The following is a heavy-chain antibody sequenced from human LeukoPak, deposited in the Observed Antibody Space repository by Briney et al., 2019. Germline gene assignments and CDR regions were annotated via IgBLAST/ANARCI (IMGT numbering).Heavy chain of an antibody. CDR2: ISSSSSTI. V-gene: IGHV3-48*04. J-gene: IGHJ4*02. CDR3: ARGPQAAGGRYYCNFDY. Sequence: GSLRLSCAASGFTFSSYSMNWVRQAPGKGLEWLSYISSSSSTIYYADSVKGRFTTSRDNAKNSLYLQMNSLRAEDTAVYYCARGPQAAGGRYYCNFDYWGQGTLVTVSS. D-gene: IGHD2-15*01. CDR1: GFTFSSYS.